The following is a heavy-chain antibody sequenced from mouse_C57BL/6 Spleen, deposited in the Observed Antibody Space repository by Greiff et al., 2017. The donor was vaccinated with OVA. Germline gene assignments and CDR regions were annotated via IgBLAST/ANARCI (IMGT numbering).Heavy chain of an antibody. CDR2: IDPSDSYT. V-gene: IGHV1-69*01. CDR3: ARGGNYSYWYFDV. J-gene: IGHJ1*03. Sequence: VQLQQPGAELVMPGASVKLSCKASGYTFTSYWMHWVKQRPGQGLEWIGEIDPSDSYTNYNQKFKGKSTLTVDKSSSTAYMQLSSLTSEDSAVYYWARGGNYSYWYFDVWGTGTTVTVSS. CDR1: GYTFTSYW. D-gene: IGHD2-1*01.